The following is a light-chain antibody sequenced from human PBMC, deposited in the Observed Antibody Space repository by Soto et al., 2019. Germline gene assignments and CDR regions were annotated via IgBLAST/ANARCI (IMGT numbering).Light chain of an antibody. J-gene: IGKJ4*01. Sequence: EIVLTQPPATLSLSPGERATLSCGASQSVSSYLAWYQQKPGQAPRLLIYDASNRATGIPARFSGSGSGTDFTLTISSLEPEDFAVYYCQQRSNWPPLFGGGTKVDIK. CDR1: QSVSSY. V-gene: IGKV3-11*01. CDR3: QQRSNWPPL. CDR2: DAS.